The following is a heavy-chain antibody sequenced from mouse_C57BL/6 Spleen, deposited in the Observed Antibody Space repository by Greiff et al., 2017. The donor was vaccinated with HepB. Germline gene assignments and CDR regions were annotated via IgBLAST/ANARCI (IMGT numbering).Heavy chain of an antibody. CDR1: GYTFTSYW. J-gene: IGHJ4*01. Sequence: QVQLQQPGAELVKPGASVKLSCKASGYTFTSYWMHWVKQRPGQGLEWIGMIHPNSGSTNYNEKFKSKATLTVDKTSSTAYMQLSSLTSEDSAVYSCARCSDYIYAMDDWGQGTSATVSS. CDR3: ARCSDYIYAMDD. CDR2: IHPNSGST. D-gene: IGHD2-4*01. V-gene: IGHV1-64*01.